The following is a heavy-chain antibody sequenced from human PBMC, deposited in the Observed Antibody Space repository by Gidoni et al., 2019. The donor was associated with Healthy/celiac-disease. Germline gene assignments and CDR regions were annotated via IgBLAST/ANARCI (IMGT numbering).Heavy chain of an antibody. Sequence: VRQAPGQGLEWMGWINPNSGGTNYAQKFQGRVTMTRDTSISTAYMELSRLRSDDTAVYYCARGGIAATNENNYWGQGTLVTVSS. J-gene: IGHJ4*02. D-gene: IGHD6-25*01. V-gene: IGHV1-2*02. CDR3: ARGGIAATNENNY. CDR2: INPNSGGT.